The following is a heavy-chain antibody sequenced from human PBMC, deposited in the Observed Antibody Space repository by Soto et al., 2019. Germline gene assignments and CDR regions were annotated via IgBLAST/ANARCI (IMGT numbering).Heavy chain of an antibody. V-gene: IGHV5-51*01. CDR2: IYPGDSDT. CDR3: YVDIVATSRDGYSALIRAFDI. CDR1: GYSFTSYW. Sequence: GESLKISCKGSGYSFTSYWIGWVRQMPGKGLEWMGIIYPGDSDTRYSPSFQGQVTISADKSISTAYLQWSSLKASDTAMYYCYVDIVATSRDGYSALIRAFDIWGQGTMVTVSS. D-gene: IGHD5-12*01. J-gene: IGHJ3*02.